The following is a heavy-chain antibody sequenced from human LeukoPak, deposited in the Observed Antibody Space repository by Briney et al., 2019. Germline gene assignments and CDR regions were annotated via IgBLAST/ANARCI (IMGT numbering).Heavy chain of an antibody. CDR3: AREEDYGDPTAWFDP. J-gene: IGHJ5*02. Sequence: GASVKVSCKASGYTFTSYYMHWVRQAPGKGLEWVSSISSSSSYIYYADSVKGRFTISRDNAKNSLYLQMNSLRAEDTAVYYCAREEDYGDPTAWFDPWGQGTLVTVSS. CDR1: GYTFTSYY. CDR2: ISSSSSYI. D-gene: IGHD4-17*01. V-gene: IGHV3-21*01.